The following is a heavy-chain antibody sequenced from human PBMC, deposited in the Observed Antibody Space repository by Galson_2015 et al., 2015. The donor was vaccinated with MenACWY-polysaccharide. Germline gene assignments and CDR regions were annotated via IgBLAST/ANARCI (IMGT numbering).Heavy chain of an antibody. CDR3: AKDYGDFGPDF. CDR2: IRGDGITT. J-gene: IGHJ4*02. Sequence: KGLEWVSLIRGDGITTDYADSVKGRFTVSRDNSKNSLYLQMNSLRAEDTAFYYCAKDYGDFGPDFWGQGTLVTVSS. D-gene: IGHD4-17*01. V-gene: IGHV3-43*02.